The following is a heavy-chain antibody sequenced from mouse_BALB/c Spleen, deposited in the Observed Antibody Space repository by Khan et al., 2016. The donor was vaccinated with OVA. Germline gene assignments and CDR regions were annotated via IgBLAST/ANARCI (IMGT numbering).Heavy chain of an antibody. Sequence: QIQLVQSGPELKKPGETVKISCKASGYTFTDYSMHWVKQAPGKGLKWMGWINTETGEPTYADDFKGRFAFLLETYASTAYLQVNNLKNEDTATYFCASGLKYGNFDYWGQGTTLTVSS. CDR2: INTETGEP. D-gene: IGHD2-10*02. V-gene: IGHV9-2-1*01. CDR1: GYTFTDYS. J-gene: IGHJ2*01. CDR3: ASGLKYGNFDY.